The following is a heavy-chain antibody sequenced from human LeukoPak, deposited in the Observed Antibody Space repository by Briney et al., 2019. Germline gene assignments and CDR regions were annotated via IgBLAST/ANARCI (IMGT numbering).Heavy chain of an antibody. V-gene: IGHV1-8*01. CDR3: ARGAWDYGFDP. D-gene: IGHD4-17*01. CDR1: GYTFTSYD. J-gene: IGHJ5*02. CDR2: MSPSSGNT. Sequence: GASVKVSCKASGYTFTSYDINWVRQATGQGPEWMGWMSPSSGNTGFARKFQGRVTMTRSTSMSTAYMKLSSLRSEDTAVYYCARGAWDYGFDPWGQGTLVTVSS.